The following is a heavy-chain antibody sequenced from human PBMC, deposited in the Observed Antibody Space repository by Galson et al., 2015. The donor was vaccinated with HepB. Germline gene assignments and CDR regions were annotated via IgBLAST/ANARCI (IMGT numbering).Heavy chain of an antibody. Sequence: SLTCTVSGGSISSRTYYWGWIRQPPGKGLEWIGSIYYSGNTHYNPSLKSRVTMSVDTSKNQFSLRLSSVTAADTAVYYCARTYGSGRGDAFDTWGQGTKVTVSS. CDR1: GGSISSRTYY. CDR3: ARTYGSGRGDAFDT. D-gene: IGHD3-10*01. CDR2: IYYSGNT. J-gene: IGHJ3*02. V-gene: IGHV4-39*07.